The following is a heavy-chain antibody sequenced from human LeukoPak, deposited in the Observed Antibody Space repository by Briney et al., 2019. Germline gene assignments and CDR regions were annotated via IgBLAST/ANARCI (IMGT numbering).Heavy chain of an antibody. Sequence: GGSLRLPCAASGFTFSNYAMSWVRQAPGKGLEWVSAITGSGGNTYYADSVKGRFTISRDNSKNTLYLQTNSLRAEDTAVYHCAKWGDYDVLTGYYVSDYWGQGTLVTVSS. D-gene: IGHD3-9*01. CDR2: ITGSGGNT. V-gene: IGHV3-23*01. CDR3: AKWGDYDVLTGYYVSDY. CDR1: GFTFSNYA. J-gene: IGHJ4*02.